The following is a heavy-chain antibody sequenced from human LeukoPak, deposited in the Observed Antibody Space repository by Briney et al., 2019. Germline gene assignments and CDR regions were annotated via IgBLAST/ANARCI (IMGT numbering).Heavy chain of an antibody. Sequence: GGSLRLSCAVSGFPFSSHAMTWVRQAPGKGLEWVSGISISGDITYYADSVQGRFIIFRDNSKNTVYLQMNSLRVEDTAVYYCANEEVPNDYWGQGTLVTVSS. CDR2: ISISGDIT. CDR3: ANEEVPNDY. V-gene: IGHV3-23*01. CDR1: GFPFSSHA. J-gene: IGHJ4*02. D-gene: IGHD4/OR15-4a*01.